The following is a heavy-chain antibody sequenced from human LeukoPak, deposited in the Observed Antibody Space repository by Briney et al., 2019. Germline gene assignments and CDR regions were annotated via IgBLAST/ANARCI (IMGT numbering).Heavy chain of an antibody. J-gene: IGHJ5*02. CDR3: ASPLYCSGGSCPLGGFDP. V-gene: IGHV1-69*13. Sequence: ASVKVSCKASGGTFSSYAISWVRQAPGQGLEWMGGIIPIFGTANYAQKFQGRVTITADESTSTAYMELGSLRSEDTAVYYCASPLYCSGGSCPLGGFDPWGQGTLVTVSS. CDR1: GGTFSSYA. CDR2: IIPIFGTA. D-gene: IGHD2-15*01.